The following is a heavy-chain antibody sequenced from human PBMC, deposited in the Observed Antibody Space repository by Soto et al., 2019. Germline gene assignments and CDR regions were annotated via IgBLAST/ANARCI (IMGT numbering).Heavy chain of an antibody. D-gene: IGHD1-1*01. Sequence: PSETLSLTCAVYGRSFSGYYWSWIRQPPGKGLEWIGEINHSGSTYYNPSLKSRVTISVDTSKNQFSLKLSSVTAADTAVYYCARWPQLEPRFDYWGQGTLVTVSS. J-gene: IGHJ4*02. CDR3: ARWPQLEPRFDY. V-gene: IGHV4-34*09. CDR2: INHSGST. CDR1: GRSFSGYY.